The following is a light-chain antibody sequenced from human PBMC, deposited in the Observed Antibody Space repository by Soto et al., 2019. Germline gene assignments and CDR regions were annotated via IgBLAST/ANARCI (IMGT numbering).Light chain of an antibody. CDR1: TLGDRY. CDR3: QAWDRATVV. Sequence: SYELTQPPSVSVSPGQTASITCSGDTLGDRYVCWYQQKPGQSPVLVIYQNTKRPSGIPERFSGSNSGNTATLTISGTQAMDEADYYCQAWDRATVVFGGGTQLTVL. V-gene: IGLV3-1*01. J-gene: IGLJ2*01. CDR2: QNT.